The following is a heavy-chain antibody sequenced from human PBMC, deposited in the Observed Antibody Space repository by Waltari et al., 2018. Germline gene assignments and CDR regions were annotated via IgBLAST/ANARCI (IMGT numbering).Heavy chain of an antibody. Sequence: QVQLVQSGAEVKKPGSSVKVSCKASGGTFSSYAIFGTANYAQKFQGRVTITADESTSTAYMELSSLRSEDTAVYYCARSLVVPAAMVRLYYYYYGMDVWGQGTTVTVSS. V-gene: IGHV1-69*01. CDR3: ARSLVVPAAMVRLYYYYYGMDV. CDR2: FGTA. CDR1: GGTFSSYA. D-gene: IGHD2-2*01. J-gene: IGHJ6*02.